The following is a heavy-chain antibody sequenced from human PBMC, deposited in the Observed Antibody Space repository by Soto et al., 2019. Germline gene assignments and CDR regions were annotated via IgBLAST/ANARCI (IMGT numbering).Heavy chain of an antibody. D-gene: IGHD4-17*01. CDR3: AREGYGDYYYYYYMDV. V-gene: IGHV1-8*01. Sequence: QVQLVPSGAEVKKPGASVKVSCKASGYTFTSYDINWVRQATGQGLEWMGWMNPNSGNTGYAQKFQGKVTMTRNTSLSTAYMELSSLRSEDTAVYYCAREGYGDYYYYYYMDVWGKGTTVTVSS. J-gene: IGHJ6*03. CDR2: MNPNSGNT. CDR1: GYTFTSYD.